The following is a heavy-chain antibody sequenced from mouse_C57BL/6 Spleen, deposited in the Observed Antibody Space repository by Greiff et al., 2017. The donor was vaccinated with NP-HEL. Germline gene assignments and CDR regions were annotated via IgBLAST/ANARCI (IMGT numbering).Heavy chain of an antibody. Sequence: EVQLQQSGPELVKPFPSVKITCKAPPYTCPYTNMYLFTPRHVKSLEWIGDINPNPVGTIYNQKFKGKATLTVDKSSSTAYMELRSLTSEDTAVYYCARNDGSSYFAMDYWGQGTSVTVSS. CDR1: PYTCPYTN. D-gene: IGHD1-1*01. CDR2: INPNPVGT. V-gene: IGHV1-18*01. CDR3: ARNDGSSYFAMDY. J-gene: IGHJ4*01.